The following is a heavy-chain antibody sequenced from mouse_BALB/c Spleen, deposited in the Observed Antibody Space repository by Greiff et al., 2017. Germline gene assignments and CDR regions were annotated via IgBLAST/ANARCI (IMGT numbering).Heavy chain of an antibody. Sequence: VQLQQSGTVLARPGASVKMSCKASGYTFTSYWMHWVKQRPGQGLEWIGAIYPGNSDTSYNQKFKGKAKLTAVTSTSTAYMELSSLTNEDSAVYYCASYYDYDGNPSFAYWGQGTLVTVSA. CDR3: ASYYDYDGNPSFAY. V-gene: IGHV1-5*01. D-gene: IGHD2-4*01. CDR2: IYPGNSDT. CDR1: GYTFTSYW. J-gene: IGHJ3*01.